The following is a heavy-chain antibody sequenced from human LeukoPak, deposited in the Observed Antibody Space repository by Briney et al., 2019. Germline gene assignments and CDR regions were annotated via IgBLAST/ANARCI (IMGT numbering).Heavy chain of an antibody. J-gene: IGHJ4*02. CDR1: GYTLAELS. CDR3: ATGEVGATPSGY. V-gene: IGHV1-24*01. CDR2: FDPEDGET. D-gene: IGHD1-26*01. Sequence: ASVKVSCKVSGYTLAELSMHWVRQAPGKGLEWMGGFDPEDGETIYAQKFQGRVTMTEDTSTDTAYMELSSLRSEDTAVYYCATGEVGATPSGYGGQGTLVTVSS.